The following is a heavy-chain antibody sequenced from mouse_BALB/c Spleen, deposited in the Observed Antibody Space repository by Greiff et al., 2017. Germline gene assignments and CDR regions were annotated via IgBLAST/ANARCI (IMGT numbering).Heavy chain of an antibody. CDR3: ARKCYYCNYDAMDY. D-gene: IGHD2-1*01. J-gene: IGHJ4*01. CDR2: INPYNDGT. V-gene: IGHV1-14*01. Sequence: VQLKESGPELVKPGASVKMSCKASGYTFTSYVMHWVKQKPGQGLEWIGYINPYNDGTKYNEKFKGKATLTSDKSSSTAYMELSSLTSEDSAVYYCARKCYYCNYDAMDYWGQGTSVTVSS. CDR1: GYTFTSYV.